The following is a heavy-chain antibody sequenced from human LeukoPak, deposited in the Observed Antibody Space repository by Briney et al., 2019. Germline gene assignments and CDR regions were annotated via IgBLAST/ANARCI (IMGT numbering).Heavy chain of an antibody. V-gene: IGHV4-59*01. CDR3: ARGRRDDSNYRPFEY. D-gene: IGHD5-24*01. J-gene: IGHJ4*02. CDR2: IYYNGNA. Sequence: SETLSLTCTVSGGSTGSYYWSWIRQTPGQGLEWIAYIYYNGNANYNPSLKSRITISIDTSKNQFSLKLTSVTAADTAVYYCARGRRDDSNYRPFEYWGQGILVTVSS. CDR1: GGSTGSYY.